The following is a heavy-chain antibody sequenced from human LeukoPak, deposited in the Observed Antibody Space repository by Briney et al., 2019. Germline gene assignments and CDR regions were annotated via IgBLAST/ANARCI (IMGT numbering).Heavy chain of an antibody. D-gene: IGHD5-18*01. J-gene: IGHJ4*02. CDR2: SDPEDGEA. Sequence: ASVKVSCKVSGYTLTELSMHWVRQTPEKGLEWMGGSDPEDGEAIYAEKFQDRVIMTEDTSTDTAYMELSSLKSADTAVYYCAAGRSYSLLDFWGQGTLVAVSS. CDR3: AAGRSYSLLDF. V-gene: IGHV1-24*01. CDR1: GYTLTELS.